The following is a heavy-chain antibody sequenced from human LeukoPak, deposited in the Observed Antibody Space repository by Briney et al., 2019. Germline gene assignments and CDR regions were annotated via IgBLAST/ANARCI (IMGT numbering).Heavy chain of an antibody. Sequence: GGSLRLSCAASGFTFSTFGMSWVRQAPGKGLEWVSTISGSGGSTYYADSVKGRFTISRDNSKNTLYLQMNSLRAEVTAVYYCAKGFVTDSSGYYAVFAFDIWGQGTMVTVSS. CDR1: GFTFSTFG. J-gene: IGHJ3*02. CDR2: ISGSGGST. CDR3: AKGFVTDSSGYYAVFAFDI. D-gene: IGHD3-22*01. V-gene: IGHV3-23*01.